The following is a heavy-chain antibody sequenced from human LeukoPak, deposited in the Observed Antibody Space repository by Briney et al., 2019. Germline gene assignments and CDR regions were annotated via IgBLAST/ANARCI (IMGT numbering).Heavy chain of an antibody. CDR1: GGSFSGYY. J-gene: IGHJ2*01. D-gene: IGHD1-7*01. V-gene: IGHV4-34*01. CDR2: INHSGST. CDR3: ARALSDWNYFCYFDL. Sequence: KPSETLSLTCAVYGGSFSGYYWSWIRQPPGKGLEWIGEINHSGSTNYNPSLKSRVTISVDTSKNQFSLKLSSVTAADTALYYCARALSDWNYFCYFDLWGRGTLVTVSS.